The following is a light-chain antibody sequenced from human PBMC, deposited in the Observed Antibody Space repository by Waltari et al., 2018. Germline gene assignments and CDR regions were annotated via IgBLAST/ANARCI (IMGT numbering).Light chain of an antibody. CDR3: SSYTTHTPVV. Sequence: QSALTQPASVSGSPGQSIPIPCHGTSNDFGPYNLVSWYQHPPGKVPTLIIYEVNRRPSGVSNRFSGSKSGNTASLTVSGLLAEDEADYFCSSYTTHTPVVFGGGTKLTVL. CDR2: EVN. V-gene: IGLV2-23*02. CDR1: SNDFGPYNL. J-gene: IGLJ3*02.